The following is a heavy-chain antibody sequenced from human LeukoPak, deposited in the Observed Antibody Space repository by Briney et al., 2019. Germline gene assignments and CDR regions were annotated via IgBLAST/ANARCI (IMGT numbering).Heavy chain of an antibody. J-gene: IGHJ6*02. CDR2: AYSGGST. CDR1: GVTVTTNY. V-gene: IGHV3-66*01. Sequence: GGSLRLSCAASGVTVTTNYMNWVRQAPGQGLEWVSVAYSGGSTYYSDSVRGRFTISRDKSKNTLYLQMNSLRAEDTAVYYCARGTGGGRLGLDVWGQGTTVTVSS. D-gene: IGHD3-16*01. CDR3: ARGTGGGRLGLDV.